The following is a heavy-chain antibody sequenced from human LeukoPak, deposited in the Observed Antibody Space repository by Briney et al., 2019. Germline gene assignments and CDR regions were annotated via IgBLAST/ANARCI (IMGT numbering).Heavy chain of an antibody. CDR1: GFTFSSYS. D-gene: IGHD2-2*01. J-gene: IGHJ4*02. CDR3: ARDPGEYQLLPFDY. V-gene: IGHV3-21*01. CDR2: ISSSSSYI. Sequence: GGSLRPSCAASGFTFSSYSMNWVRQAPGKGLEWVSSISSSSSYIYYADSVKGRFTISRDNAKNSLYLQMNSLRAEDTAVYYCARDPGEYQLLPFDYWGQGTLVTVSS.